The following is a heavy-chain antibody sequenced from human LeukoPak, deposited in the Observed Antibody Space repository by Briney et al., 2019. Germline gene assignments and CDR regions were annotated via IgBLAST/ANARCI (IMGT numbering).Heavy chain of an antibody. J-gene: IGHJ6*03. D-gene: IGHD2/OR15-2a*01. CDR3: ARDQSNRARYHYYYYMDV. CDR2: IKQDGSEK. Sequence: PGGSLRLSCVASGFTFSSYWMNWVRQAPGKGLEWVANIKQDGSEKYYVDSVKGRFTISRDNAKNSLYLQMNSLRAEDTAVYYCARDQSNRARYHYYYYMDVWGKGTTVTVSS. CDR1: GFTFSSYW. V-gene: IGHV3-7*01.